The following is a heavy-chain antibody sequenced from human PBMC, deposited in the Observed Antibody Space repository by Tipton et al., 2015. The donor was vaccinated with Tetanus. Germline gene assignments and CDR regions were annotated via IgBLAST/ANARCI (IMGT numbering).Heavy chain of an antibody. CDR1: GGSISSYY. Sequence: TLSLTCTVSGGSISSYYWGWIRQPPGKGLEWIGSVYYSGSTYYNPSLKSRVTISVDTSKNQFSLKLSSVTAADTAVYYCATISQGISGYWNQGYYGMDVWGQGTTITVSS. V-gene: IGHV4-39*01. CDR2: VYYSGST. D-gene: IGHD3-22*01. CDR3: ATISQGISGYWNQGYYGMDV. J-gene: IGHJ6*02.